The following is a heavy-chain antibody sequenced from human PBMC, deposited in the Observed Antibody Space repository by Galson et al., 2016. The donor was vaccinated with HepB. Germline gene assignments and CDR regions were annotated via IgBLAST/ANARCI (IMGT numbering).Heavy chain of an antibody. D-gene: IGHD1-26*01. J-gene: IGHJ3*02. CDR3: ARQVGRGSWAFDI. Sequence: SETLSLTCTVSGGSISSGGYYWSWIRQHPGKGLEWIGSIFYTGTTYYKPSLKSRVTIYVDTSKNQFSLKLNSVTAADTAVYYCARQVGRGSWAFDIWGQGTMVTVSS. V-gene: IGHV4-39*01. CDR2: IFYTGTT. CDR1: GGSISSGGYY.